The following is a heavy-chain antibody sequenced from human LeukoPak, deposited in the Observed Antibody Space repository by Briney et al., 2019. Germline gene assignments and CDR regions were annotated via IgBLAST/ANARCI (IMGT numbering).Heavy chain of an antibody. Sequence: SETLSLTCAVYGGSFSGYYWSWIRQPPGKGLEWIGEINHSGSTNYNPSLKSRVTISVDTSKNQFSLKLSSVTAADTAVYYCARGDYCSSTSCYGGWWFDPWGQGTLVTVSS. CDR2: INHSGST. CDR3: ARGDYCSSTSCYGGWWFDP. J-gene: IGHJ5*02. V-gene: IGHV4-34*01. CDR1: GGSFSGYY. D-gene: IGHD2-2*01.